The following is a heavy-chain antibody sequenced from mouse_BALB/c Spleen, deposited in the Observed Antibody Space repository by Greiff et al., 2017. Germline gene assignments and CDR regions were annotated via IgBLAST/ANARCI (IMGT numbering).Heavy chain of an antibody. V-gene: IGHV5-6-5*01. J-gene: IGHJ4*01. Sequence: EVQGVESGGGLVKPGGSLKLSCAASGFTFSSYAMSWVRQTPEKRLEWVASISSGGSTYYPDSVKGRFTISRDNARNILYLQMSSLRSEDTAMYYCARGRELGNAIDYWGQGTSVTVSS. CDR2: ISSGGST. CDR1: GFTFSSYA. D-gene: IGHD4-1*01. CDR3: ARGRELGNAIDY.